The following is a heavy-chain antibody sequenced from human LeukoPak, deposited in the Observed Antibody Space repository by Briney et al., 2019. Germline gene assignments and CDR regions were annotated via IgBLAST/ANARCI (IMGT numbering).Heavy chain of an antibody. V-gene: IGHV4-34*01. CDR1: GGSFSGYY. CDR3: ASNSFDYYGSGSYSVDY. D-gene: IGHD3-10*01. J-gene: IGHJ4*02. Sequence: KASETLSLTCAVYGGSFSGYYWSWIRQSPGKGLEWIGEINHSGSTNYNPSLKSRVTISVDTSKNQFSLKPSSVTAADTAVYYCASNSFDYYGSGSYSVDYWGQGTLVTVSS. CDR2: INHSGST.